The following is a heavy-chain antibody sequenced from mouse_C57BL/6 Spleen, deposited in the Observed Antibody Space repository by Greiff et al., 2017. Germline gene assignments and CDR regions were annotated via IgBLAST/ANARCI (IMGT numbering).Heavy chain of an antibody. V-gene: IGHV1-62-2*01. D-gene: IGHD2-4*01. Sequence: QVHVKQSGAELVKPGASVKLSCKASGYTFTEYTIHWVKQRSGQGLEWIGWFYPGSGSIKYNEKFKDKATLTADKSSSTVYMELSRLTSEDSAVYFCARHGGIYYDYDVSAWFAYWGQGTLVTVSA. CDR3: ARHGGIYYDYDVSAWFAY. CDR2: FYPGSGSI. CDR1: GYTFTEYT. J-gene: IGHJ3*01.